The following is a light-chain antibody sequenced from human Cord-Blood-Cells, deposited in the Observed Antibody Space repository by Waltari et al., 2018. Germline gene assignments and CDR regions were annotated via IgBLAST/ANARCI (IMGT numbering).Light chain of an antibody. CDR1: QSVSSN. CDR2: GAS. Sequence: IGMTHSSATLSLSPGGRATLSCRASQSVSSNLAWYQQKPGQAPRLLIYGASTRATGITARFSGSGSGTEFTLTISSLQSEDLAVYYCQQYNNWPRTFGQGTKVEIK. J-gene: IGKJ1*01. CDR3: QQYNNWPRT. V-gene: IGKV3-15*01.